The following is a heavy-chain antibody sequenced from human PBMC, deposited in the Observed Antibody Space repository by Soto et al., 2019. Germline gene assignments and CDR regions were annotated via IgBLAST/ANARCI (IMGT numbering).Heavy chain of an antibody. CDR1: GYTFTSYD. D-gene: IGHD3-16*02. CDR2: INPNTGYT. J-gene: IGHJ4*02. Sequence: ASVKVSCKASGYTFTSYDINWVRQATGQGLEWMGWINPNTGYTDYAQKFQDRVTMTGNTSITTAYMELSSLRSEDTAVYYCVRGRVMITFGVVIVIDYWGQGSPVNVSS. V-gene: IGHV1-8*01. CDR3: VRGRVMITFGVVIVIDY.